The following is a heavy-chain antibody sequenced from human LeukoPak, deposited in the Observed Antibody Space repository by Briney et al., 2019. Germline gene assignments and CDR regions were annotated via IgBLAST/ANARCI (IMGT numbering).Heavy chain of an antibody. CDR1: KFAFSSYA. J-gene: IGHJ3*02. D-gene: IGHD1-26*01. V-gene: IGHV3-23*01. CDR2: ISGGGGNA. CDR3: GKNRYSGSLSPFDI. Sequence: GGSLRLSCAASKFAFSSYAMSWVRQAPGKGLEWVSAISGGGGNAYYADSVKGRFTISRDNSKNTLYLQMNSLRAEDTAVYYCGKNRYSGSLSPFDIWGQGTMVTVSS.